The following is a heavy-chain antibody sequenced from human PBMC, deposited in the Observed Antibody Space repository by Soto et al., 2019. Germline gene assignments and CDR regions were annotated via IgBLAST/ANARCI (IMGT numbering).Heavy chain of an antibody. V-gene: IGHV1-69*04. CDR3: ARDLTGDSGEAFDI. Sequence: SVKVSCKASGGTFSSYTISWVRQAPGQGLEWMGRIIPILGIANYAQKFQGRVTITADKSTSTAYMELSSLRSEDTAVYYCARDLTGDSGEAFDIWGQGTMVTVSS. D-gene: IGHD7-27*01. CDR2: IIPILGIA. CDR1: GGTFSSYT. J-gene: IGHJ3*02.